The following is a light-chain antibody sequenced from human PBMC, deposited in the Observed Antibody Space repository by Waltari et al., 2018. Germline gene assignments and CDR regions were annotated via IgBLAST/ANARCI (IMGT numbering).Light chain of an antibody. Sequence: DIQMAQFPYCLSASVGDRVTITCRANQGITSYLNWYHQIPGKAPNLLIYYANILAAGVPSRFSGSGSGTEFTLTINNVQPEDFGVYFCQRANNFPFTFGPGTRLEIE. J-gene: IGKJ2*01. CDR1: QGITSY. CDR2: YAN. CDR3: QRANNFPFT. V-gene: IGKV1-39*02.